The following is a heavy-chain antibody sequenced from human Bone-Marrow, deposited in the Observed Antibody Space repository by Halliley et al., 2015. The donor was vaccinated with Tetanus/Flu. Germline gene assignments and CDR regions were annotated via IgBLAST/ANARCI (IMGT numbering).Heavy chain of an antibody. V-gene: IGHV4-59*08. CDR3: ARHFDRAYYFDY. CDR2: IYYSGST. CDR1: GDSISSYY. Sequence: TLSLTCTVSGDSISSYYWSWIRQPPGKGLEWIGYIYYSGSTNYNPSLKSRVTISVDTSKNQFSLKLSSVTAADTAVYYCARHFDRAYYFDYWGQGTLVTVSS. D-gene: IGHD3-22*01. J-gene: IGHJ4*02.